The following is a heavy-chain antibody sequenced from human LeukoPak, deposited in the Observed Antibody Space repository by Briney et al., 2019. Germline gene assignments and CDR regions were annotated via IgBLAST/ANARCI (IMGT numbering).Heavy chain of an antibody. CDR3: ARDARIQWELRRFDY. CDR2: INPSGGST. CDR1: GYTFTSYY. Sequence: GASVKVSCKASGYTFTSYYMHWVRQAPGQGLEWMGIINPSGGSTSYAQKFQGSVTMTRDTSTSTVYMELSSLTSEDTAVYYCARDARIQWELRRFDYWGQGTLVTVSS. J-gene: IGHJ4*02. D-gene: IGHD1-26*01. V-gene: IGHV1-46*01.